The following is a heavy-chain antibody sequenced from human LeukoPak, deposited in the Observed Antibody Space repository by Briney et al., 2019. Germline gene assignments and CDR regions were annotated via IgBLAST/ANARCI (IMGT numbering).Heavy chain of an antibody. CDR2: ISGSGGST. CDR1: GFTFSSYA. D-gene: IGHD3-22*01. V-gene: IGHV3-23*01. CDR3: AKEGHYYDSSGYYPNWFDP. J-gene: IGHJ5*02. Sequence: GGSLRLSCAASGFTFSSYAMSWVRQAPGKGLEWVSAISGSGGSTYYADSVKGRFTISRDNSKNTLYLQMNSLRAEDTAVYYCAKEGHYYDSSGYYPNWFDPWGQGTLVTVSS.